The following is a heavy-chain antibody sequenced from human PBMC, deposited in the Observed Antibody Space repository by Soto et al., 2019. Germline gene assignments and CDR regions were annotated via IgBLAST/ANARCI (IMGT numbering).Heavy chain of an antibody. Sequence: SETLSLTCAVSGGSISSTNWWTWVRQPPGKGLEWIGEIYHSGSTYYNPSLKSRVTISVDTSKNQFSLKLSSVTAADTAVYYCARQIDYGDYEVGYYFDYWGQGTLVTVSS. CDR2: IYHSGST. V-gene: IGHV4-4*02. D-gene: IGHD4-17*01. J-gene: IGHJ4*02. CDR1: GGSISSTNW. CDR3: ARQIDYGDYEVGYYFDY.